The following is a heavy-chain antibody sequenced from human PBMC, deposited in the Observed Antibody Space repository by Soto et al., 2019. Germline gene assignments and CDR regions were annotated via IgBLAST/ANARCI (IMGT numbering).Heavy chain of an antibody. Sequence: DVQLLESGGDLVQPGGSLRLSCAASGFTFSSYAMSWVRQAPGKGLEWVSSMSGAGRSSYDADSVKGRFTISSDNSKNTLYLLMNNLRAEDTALYYCAKGPIFGVENIYDYWGQGTLVTVSS. CDR3: AKGPIFGVENIYDY. CDR2: MSGAGRSS. J-gene: IGHJ4*02. V-gene: IGHV3-23*01. D-gene: IGHD3-3*01. CDR1: GFTFSSYA.